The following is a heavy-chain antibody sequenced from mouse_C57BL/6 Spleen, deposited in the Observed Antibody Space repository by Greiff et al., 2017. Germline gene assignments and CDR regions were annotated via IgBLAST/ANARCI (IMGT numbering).Heavy chain of an antibody. V-gene: IGHV3-6*01. Sequence: EVQVVESGPGLVKPSLSLSLTCSVTGYSITSGYYWNWIRQFPGNKLEWMGYISYDGSNNYNPSLKNRISITRDTSKNQFFLKLNSVTTEDTATYYCARDSAPYYYGSSYWYFDVWGTGTTVTVSS. CDR1: GYSITSGYY. CDR2: ISYDGSN. D-gene: IGHD1-1*01. CDR3: ARDSAPYYYGSSYWYFDV. J-gene: IGHJ1*03.